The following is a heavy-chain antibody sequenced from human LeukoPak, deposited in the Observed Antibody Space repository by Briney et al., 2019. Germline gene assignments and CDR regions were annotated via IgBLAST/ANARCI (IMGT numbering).Heavy chain of an antibody. CDR1: GYTFTSYD. J-gene: IGHJ5*02. D-gene: IGHD6-13*01. Sequence: ASVKVSCKASGYTFTSYDINWVRQATGQGLEWMGWMNPNSGNTGYAQKFQGRVTMTRNTSISTAYMELSSVTAADTAVYYCARDRIAAAGTGWFDPWGQGTLVTVSS. V-gene: IGHV1-8*01. CDR2: MNPNSGNT. CDR3: ARDRIAAAGTGWFDP.